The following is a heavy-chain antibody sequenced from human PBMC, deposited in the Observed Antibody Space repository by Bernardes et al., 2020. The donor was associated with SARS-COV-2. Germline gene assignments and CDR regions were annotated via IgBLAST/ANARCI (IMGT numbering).Heavy chain of an antibody. J-gene: IGHJ4*02. Sequence: GGSLGTPWASPGITFNSHWKRWVRQAPGKGVEGVANNKQAGSEKCFVDPVKGRFTIPRDNAKNLLYLQMNSLRAEDTAVYYCARAPTFIAVAGQFDYWRQGTLVTVSS. CDR3: ARAPTFIAVAGQFDY. CDR1: GITFNSHW. D-gene: IGHD6-19*01. V-gene: IGHV3-7*01. CDR2: NKQAGSEK.